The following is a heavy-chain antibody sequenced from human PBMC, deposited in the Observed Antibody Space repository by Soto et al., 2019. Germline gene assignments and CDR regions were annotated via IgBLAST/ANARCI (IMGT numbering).Heavy chain of an antibody. Sequence: ASVKVSCKASGYTFTSYDINWVRQATGQGREWMGWMNPNNGNTGYAQKLQGRVTMTTDTSTSTAYMELRSLRSDDTAVYYCARDPTPVLRYFDWLTYGMDVWGQGTTVTVSS. CDR3: ARDPTPVLRYFDWLTYGMDV. J-gene: IGHJ6*02. CDR2: MNPNNGNT. V-gene: IGHV1-8*01. D-gene: IGHD3-9*01. CDR1: GYTFTSYD.